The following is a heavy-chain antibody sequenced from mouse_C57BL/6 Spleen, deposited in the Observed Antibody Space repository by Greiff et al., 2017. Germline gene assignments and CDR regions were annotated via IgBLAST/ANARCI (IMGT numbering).Heavy chain of an antibody. J-gene: IGHJ4*01. V-gene: IGHV1-69*01. CDR2: IDPSDSYT. D-gene: IGHD2-4*01. Sequence: QVQLQQPGAELVMPGASVKLSCKASGYTFTSYWMHWVKQRPGQGLEWIGEIDPSDSYTNYNQKFKGKSTLTVDKSSSTAYMQLSSLTSEDSAVYYCARKSTMITTSAMDYWGQGTSVTVSS. CDR3: ARKSTMITTSAMDY. CDR1: GYTFTSYW.